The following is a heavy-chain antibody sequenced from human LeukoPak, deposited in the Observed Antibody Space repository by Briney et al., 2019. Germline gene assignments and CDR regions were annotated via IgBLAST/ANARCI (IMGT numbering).Heavy chain of an antibody. V-gene: IGHV4-4*07. D-gene: IGHD5-18*01. CDR1: GASISDYY. CDR2: IYTSGAT. J-gene: IGHJ4*02. CDR3: ARDDVDTAIVTIRY. Sequence: SETLSLTCTVSGASISDYYWSWIRQPAGKGLEWIGRIYTSGATNYSPSLKGRVTMSVDTSKNQLSLKLTSVTAADTAVYYCARDDVDTAIVTIRYWGQGSLVTVSS.